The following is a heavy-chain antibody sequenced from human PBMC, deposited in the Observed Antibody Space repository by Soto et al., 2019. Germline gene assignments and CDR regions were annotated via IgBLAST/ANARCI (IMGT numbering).Heavy chain of an antibody. J-gene: IGHJ5*02. D-gene: IGHD1-1*01. CDR2: VYYTETT. Sequence: SETLSLTCSLSGGSINSSDHFWGWIRQTPGKGLEWIGSVYYTETTYYNPSLKSPVTISVETSRNTFSLKVNSVTAADTGIYSCARQRGLSTNLYITSFEPSGQATLVTVSS. CDR1: GGSINSSDHF. CDR3: ARQRGLSTNLYITSFEP. V-gene: IGHV4-39*01.